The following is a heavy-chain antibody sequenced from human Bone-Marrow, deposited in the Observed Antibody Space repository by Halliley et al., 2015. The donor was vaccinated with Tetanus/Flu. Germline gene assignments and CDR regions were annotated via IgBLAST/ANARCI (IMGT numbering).Heavy chain of an antibody. CDR2: LYYTGST. CDR3: ARGLGRRWFDP. Sequence: LRLSCTVSGGSISGNYWNWIRQPPGKGLEWIGYLYYTGSTNYTHSLESRVTISADPSKNQFSLKMRSVTAADAAIYFFARGLGRRWFDPWGQGALGSVSS. D-gene: IGHD7-27*01. CDR1: GGSISGNY. V-gene: IGHV4-59*01. J-gene: IGHJ5*02.